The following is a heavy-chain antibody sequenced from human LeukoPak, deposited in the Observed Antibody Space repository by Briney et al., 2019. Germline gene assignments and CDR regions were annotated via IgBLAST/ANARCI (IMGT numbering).Heavy chain of an antibody. Sequence: PGGSLRLSCAASGFTVSSNYMSWVRQAPGKGLEWVSVIYSGGSTYYADSVKGRFTISRDNSKNTLYLKMHSLRAEDTAVYYCARPYYDFWSGYYTGSDGMDVWGQGTTVTVSS. CDR3: ARPYYDFWSGYYTGSDGMDV. CDR2: IYSGGST. V-gene: IGHV3-66*04. CDR1: GFTVSSNY. J-gene: IGHJ6*02. D-gene: IGHD3-3*01.